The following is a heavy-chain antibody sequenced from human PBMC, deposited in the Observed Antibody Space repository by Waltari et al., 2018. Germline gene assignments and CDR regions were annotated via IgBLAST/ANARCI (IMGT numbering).Heavy chain of an antibody. D-gene: IGHD2-15*01. J-gene: IGHJ4*02. Sequence: QMQLQESGPGLVKPSGTLSVTCTISGDSMGSGDWWSWVRQSPEKGLEWIGQIQRSGRTHYNPSFESRVSISIDTSNNQFSLKVSSTTAADTAVYYCARDRGRGIYLDSWGRGTLVTVSA. V-gene: IGHV4-4*02. CDR1: GDSMGSGDW. CDR3: ARDRGRGIYLDS. CDR2: IQRSGRT.